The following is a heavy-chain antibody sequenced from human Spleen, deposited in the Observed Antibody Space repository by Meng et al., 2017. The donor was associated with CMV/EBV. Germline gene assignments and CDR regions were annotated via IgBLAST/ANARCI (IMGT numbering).Heavy chain of an antibody. CDR1: GGSVSSRTYY. Sequence: LTCTVSGGSVSSRTYYWNWLRQSPGKGLEWIGHIFYTGTTKYNPSLEGRVTLSVETSKNQFFLRLSAVTAADTAVYYCARGGTTFDYWGQGTLVTVSS. V-gene: IGHV4-61*01. CDR3: ARGGTTFDY. D-gene: IGHD4-17*01. J-gene: IGHJ4*02. CDR2: IFYTGTT.